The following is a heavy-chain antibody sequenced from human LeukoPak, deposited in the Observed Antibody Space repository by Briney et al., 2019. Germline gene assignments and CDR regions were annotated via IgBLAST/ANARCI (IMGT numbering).Heavy chain of an antibody. V-gene: IGHV3-23*01. CDR1: GFTFSSYD. Sequence: GGSLRVSCAVSGFTFSSYDMSWVRQAPGKGLEWVSAISGSGGGTYYADSVKGRFTISRDNSKNTLYLQMNSLRAEDTAVYHCAKSPAYYDFWSGYEKWGQGTLVTVSS. CDR2: ISGSGGGT. CDR3: AKSPAYYDFWSGYEK. J-gene: IGHJ4*02. D-gene: IGHD3-3*01.